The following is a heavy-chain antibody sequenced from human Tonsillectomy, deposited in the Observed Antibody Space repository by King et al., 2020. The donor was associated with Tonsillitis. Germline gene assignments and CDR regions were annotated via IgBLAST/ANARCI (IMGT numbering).Heavy chain of an antibody. J-gene: IGHJ4*02. CDR1: GFTFSSCA. CDR3: AKGWVEMDA. Sequence: VQLVESGGGLVQPGGSLRLSCAASGFTFSSCAMTWVRQAPGMRLEWVSAISGSAGGTYYADSVKGRFTISRDNSKNTLYLQMNRLRADDTAVYYCAKGWVEMDAWGQGTLVTGSS. D-gene: IGHD5-24*01. V-gene: IGHV3-23*04. CDR2: ISGSAGGT.